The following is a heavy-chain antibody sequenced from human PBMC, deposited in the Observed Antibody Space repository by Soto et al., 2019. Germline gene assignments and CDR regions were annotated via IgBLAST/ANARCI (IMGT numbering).Heavy chain of an antibody. CDR1: GFTFSSYS. V-gene: IGHV3-21*01. J-gene: IGHJ4*02. Sequence: EVQLVESGGGLVKPGGSLRLSCAASGFTFSSYSMNWVHQAPXXXXXXXVSISSRSSYIYYPASVKGRFTISRDNAKNSLYLQMNSLRAEDTAVYYCARDTPDSGYDSGIIDYWGQGTLVTVSS. D-gene: IGHD5-12*01. CDR3: ARDTPDSGYDSGIIDY. CDR2: ISSRSSYI.